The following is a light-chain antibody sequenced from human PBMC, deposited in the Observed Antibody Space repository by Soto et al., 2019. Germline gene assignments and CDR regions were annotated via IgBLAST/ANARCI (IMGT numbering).Light chain of an antibody. CDR2: EVA. CDR3: SSYKRGATLV. Sequence: QSALTQPASVSGSPGQSITISCTGSSSDVGGYDYVSWYQHQPGKAPKLMIYEVASRPSGVSNRFSGSKSANTASLSISGLQAEDEADYYCSSYKRGATLVFGRGTKLTVL. J-gene: IGLJ2*01. V-gene: IGLV2-14*01. CDR1: SSDVGGYDY.